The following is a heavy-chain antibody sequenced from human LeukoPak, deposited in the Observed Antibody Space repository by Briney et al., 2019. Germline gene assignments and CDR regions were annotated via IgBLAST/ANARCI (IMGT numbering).Heavy chain of an antibody. V-gene: IGHV3-23*01. CDR1: GFTFSSNA. J-gene: IGHJ6*02. Sequence: GGSLRLSCAGSGFTFSSNAMNWVRQAPGKGLERVSAISRTGDITYYADSVKGRFTISRDNSKNSMYLQMNSLRAEDTAVYYCAKALGLSRNGMDVRGQGTTVTVSS. CDR3: AKALGLSRNGMDV. CDR2: ISRTGDIT.